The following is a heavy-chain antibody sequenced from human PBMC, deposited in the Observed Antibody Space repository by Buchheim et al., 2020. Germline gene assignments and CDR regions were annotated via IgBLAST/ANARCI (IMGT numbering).Heavy chain of an antibody. CDR1: GFTFSSYA. CDR2: ISGSGGST. CDR3: AKDYYDSSGYLTYPDPFDI. J-gene: IGHJ3*02. V-gene: IGHV3-23*01. Sequence: EVQLLESGGGLVQPGGSLRLSCAASGFTFSSYAMSWVRQAPGKGLEWVSAISGSGGSTYYADSVKGRFTISRDNSKNTLYLQMNSLRAEDTAVYYCAKDYYDSSGYLTYPDPFDIWGQGT. D-gene: IGHD3-22*01.